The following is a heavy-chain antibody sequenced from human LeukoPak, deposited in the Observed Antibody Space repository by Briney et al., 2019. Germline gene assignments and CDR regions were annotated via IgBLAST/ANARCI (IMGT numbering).Heavy chain of an antibody. CDR3: TRSSSGWYSDY. D-gene: IGHD6-19*01. CDR1: GFTFGDYG. CDR2: IRSKAYGGTT. J-gene: IGHJ4*02. Sequence: PGRSLRLSCTASGFTFGDYGMSWVRQAPGKGLEWVGFIRSKAYGGTTEYAESVKGRFIISRDDFKSIASLKMNSMKTEDTAVYYCTRSSSGWYSDYWGQGTLVTVSS. V-gene: IGHV3-49*04.